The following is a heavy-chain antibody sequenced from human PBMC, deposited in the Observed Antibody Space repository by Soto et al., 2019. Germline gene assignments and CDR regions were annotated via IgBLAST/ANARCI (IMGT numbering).Heavy chain of an antibody. J-gene: IGHJ4*01. CDR3: ARGMRVYIKAVAGIEGPYFDY. Sequence: GGSLRLSCAASGFTFSSYAMHWVRQAPGKGLEWVAVISYDGSNKYYADSVKGRFTISRDNSKNTLYLQMNSLRAEDTAVYYCARGMRVYIKAVAGIEGPYFDY. CDR1: GFTFSSYA. D-gene: IGHD6-19*01. V-gene: IGHV3-30-3*01. CDR2: ISYDGSNK.